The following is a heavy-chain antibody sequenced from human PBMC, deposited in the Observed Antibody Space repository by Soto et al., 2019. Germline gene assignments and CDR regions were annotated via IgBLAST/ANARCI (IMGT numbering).Heavy chain of an antibody. D-gene: IGHD3-16*01. Sequence: QVQLKESGPGLVTPWGTLSLHCAFSGDSVSNGNWWCWVRQPPGRGLEWVGEIHQSWGTNYNPSLTSRVTDSADRSNTQYYLRLNSVTAADTAMYYCATRTSVVGIVTFYWGQGILVTVSS. CDR3: ATRTSVVGIVTFY. J-gene: IGHJ4*02. CDR2: IHQSWGT. V-gene: IGHV4-4*02. CDR1: GDSVSNGNW.